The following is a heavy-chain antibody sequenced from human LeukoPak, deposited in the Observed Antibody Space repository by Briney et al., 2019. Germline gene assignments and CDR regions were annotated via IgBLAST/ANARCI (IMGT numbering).Heavy chain of an antibody. V-gene: IGHV3-48*02. CDR3: ATETVTKLEY. J-gene: IGHJ4*02. Sequence: GGSLRLSCAASGFTFSSYNMNWVRQAPGKGPEWLSYISSSSTTIYYADSVKGRFTISRDNAKTSLFLQMNSLRDEDTAVYYCATETVTKLEYWGQGTPVTVSS. CDR2: ISSSSTTI. CDR1: GFTFSSYN. D-gene: IGHD5-18*01.